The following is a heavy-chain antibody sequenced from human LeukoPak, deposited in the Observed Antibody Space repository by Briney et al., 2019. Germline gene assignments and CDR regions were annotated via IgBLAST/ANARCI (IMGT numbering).Heavy chain of an antibody. CDR3: TTGGSGYSYGY. CDR1: GFTFNNAW. Sequence: GGSLRLSCGASGFTFNNAWMSWVRQTPGKGLEWVGRIKSKTDGGTTDYAAPVKGRFTISRDDSKNTLYLQMNSLKTEDTAVYYCTTGGSGYSYGYWGQGTLVTVSS. D-gene: IGHD5-18*01. V-gene: IGHV3-15*01. CDR2: IKSKTDGGTT. J-gene: IGHJ4*02.